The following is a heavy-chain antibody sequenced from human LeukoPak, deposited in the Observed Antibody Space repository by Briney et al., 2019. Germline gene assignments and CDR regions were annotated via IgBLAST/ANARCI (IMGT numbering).Heavy chain of an antibody. CDR3: AGPGRYCSSTSCYNYYDY. CDR1: GGTFSSYT. D-gene: IGHD2-2*02. CDR2: IIPILGIA. J-gene: IGHJ4*02. Sequence: SSVKVSCKASGGTFSSYTISWVREAPGQGLEWMGRIIPILGIANYAQKFQGRVTITADKSTSTAYMELSSLRSKDTAVYYCAGPGRYCSSTSCYNYYDYRGQVALVTVSS. V-gene: IGHV1-69*02.